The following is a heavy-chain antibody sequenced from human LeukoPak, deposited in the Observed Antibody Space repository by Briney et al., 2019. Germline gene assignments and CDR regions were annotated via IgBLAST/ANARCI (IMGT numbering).Heavy chain of an antibody. CDR1: GFSFSTYA. Sequence: GGSLRLSCAASGFSFSTYAMSWFRQAPGEGLEWVSAVSGDGGITYYAGSVKGRFTISRDNSKNTLYLQMDSLRAEDTAVYYCSRASMFRGPIVSPPGDYWGQGTLVTVSS. CDR2: VSGDGGIT. V-gene: IGHV3-23*01. J-gene: IGHJ4*02. CDR3: SRASMFRGPIVSPPGDY. D-gene: IGHD3-16*02.